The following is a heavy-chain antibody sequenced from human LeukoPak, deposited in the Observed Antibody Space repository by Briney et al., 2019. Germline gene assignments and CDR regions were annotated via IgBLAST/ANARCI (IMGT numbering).Heavy chain of an antibody. CDR2: IGTAGDT. V-gene: IGHV3-13*01. J-gene: IGHJ6*02. D-gene: IGHD3-16*01. Sequence: PGGSLRLSCAASGFTFSNYDMHWVRQATGKGLEWVSAIGTAGDTYYPGSVKGRFTISRENAKNSLYLQMNRLRAGDTAVYYCARVGDGGYYYGMDVWGQGTTVTVSS. CDR3: ARVGDGGYYYGMDV. CDR1: GFTFSNYD.